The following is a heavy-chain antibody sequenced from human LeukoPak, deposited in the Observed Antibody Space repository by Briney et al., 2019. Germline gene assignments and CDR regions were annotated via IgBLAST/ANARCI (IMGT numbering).Heavy chain of an antibody. V-gene: IGHV1-2*02. CDR1: GYTFTGYY. Sequence: ASVKVSCKASGYTFTGYYMHWVRQAPGQGLEWMGWINPTSGGTNYAQKFQGRVTMTRDTSISTAYMELSRLRSDDTAVYYCARALVSYYDFWSGYYTAVDYWGQGTLVTVSS. CDR3: ARALVSYYDFWSGYYTAVDY. CDR2: INPTSGGT. D-gene: IGHD3-3*01. J-gene: IGHJ4*02.